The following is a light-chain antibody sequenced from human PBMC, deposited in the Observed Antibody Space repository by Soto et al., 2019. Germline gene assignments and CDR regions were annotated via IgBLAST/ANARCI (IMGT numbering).Light chain of an antibody. CDR2: DAS. CDR3: QKYDSVPQT. CDR1: QGISYY. J-gene: IGKJ1*01. V-gene: IGKV1-27*01. Sequence: DIQMTQSPSSLSASVGDRVTITCRASQGISYYLAWYRQKPGKVPELLIYDASTLQSGVPSRFSGSGSGTDFTLTISSLQPEDVATYYCQKYDSVPQTFGQGTTVEIK.